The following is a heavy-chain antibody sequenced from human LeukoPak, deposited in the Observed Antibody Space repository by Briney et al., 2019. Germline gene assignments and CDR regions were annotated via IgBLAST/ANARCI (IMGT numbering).Heavy chain of an antibody. CDR1: GGTFSSYA. D-gene: IGHD6-13*01. V-gene: IGHV1-69*06. J-gene: IGHJ6*03. CDR3: ARVVGLTGYSSSWYSGYYYYMDV. CDR2: IIPIFGTT. Sequence: SVKVSCKASGGTFSSYAIGWVRQAPGQGLEWMGGIIPIFGTTNYARKFQDRVTITADKSTSTAYMELSGLRSEDTAVYYCARVVGLTGYSSSWYSGYYYYMDVWGKGTTVTVSS.